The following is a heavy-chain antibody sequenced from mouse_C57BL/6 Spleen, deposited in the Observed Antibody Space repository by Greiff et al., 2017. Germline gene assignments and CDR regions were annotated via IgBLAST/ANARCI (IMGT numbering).Heavy chain of an antibody. CDR2: ISDGGSYT. V-gene: IGHV5-4*01. CDR3: ARDSDGYYWFAY. D-gene: IGHD2-3*01. CDR1: GFTFSSYA. J-gene: IGHJ3*01. Sequence: EVQGVESGGGLVKPGGSLKLSCAASGFTFSSYAMSWVRQTPEKRLEWVATISDGGSYTYYPDNVKGRFTISRDNAKNNLYMQMSHLKSEDTAMYYCARDSDGYYWFAYWGQGTLVTVSA.